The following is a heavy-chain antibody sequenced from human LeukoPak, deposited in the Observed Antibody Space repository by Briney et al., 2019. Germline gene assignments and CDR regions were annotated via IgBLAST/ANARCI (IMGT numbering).Heavy chain of an antibody. CDR2: IDPSDSYT. V-gene: IGHV5-10-1*01. CDR3: ARQGGYGSGTYYTSY. J-gene: IGHJ4*02. Sequence: GESLKISCKGSGYTFTAYWIYWVRQVPGKGLELMARIDPSDSYTDYSPSFQGHVTISVDKSTSTAYLQWSSLQASDTAMYYCARQGGYGSGTYYTSYWGQGTLVTVSS. D-gene: IGHD3-10*01. CDR1: GYTFTAYW.